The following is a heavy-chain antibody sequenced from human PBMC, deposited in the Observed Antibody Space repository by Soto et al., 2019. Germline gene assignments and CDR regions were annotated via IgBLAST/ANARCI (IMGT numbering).Heavy chain of an antibody. D-gene: IGHD2-15*01. V-gene: IGHV3-15*01. J-gene: IGHJ1*01. CDR3: IAEAYGSGSRCPEH. Sequence: EVQLVESGGGLVEPGGSLRLSCAASGSTVSLLWMNWVRQAPGKGLEWVGRIKSKIDGGSIEYAAPVNGRFTISRDDSKNTLYLQTNSLRSEDTGVYFCIAEAYGSGSRCPEHWGQGTLVTVSS. CDR1: GSTVSLLW. CDR2: IKSKIDGGSI.